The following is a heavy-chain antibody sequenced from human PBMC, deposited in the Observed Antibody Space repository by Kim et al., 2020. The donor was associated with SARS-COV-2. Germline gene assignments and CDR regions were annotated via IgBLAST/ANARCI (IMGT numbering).Heavy chain of an antibody. Sequence: GGSLRLSCAASGFIFSNHAMSWVRQAPGKGLEWVSTSYSGGSAAEYADSVRGRFIISRDNSRNTLFLQMNSLRGDDRAVYYCAKDLMGAMTVGTDIWGQGTMVTVSS. CDR1: GFIFSNHA. CDR2: SYSGGSAA. CDR3: AKDLMGAMTVGTDI. J-gene: IGHJ3*02. V-gene: IGHV3-23*03. D-gene: IGHD1-26*01.